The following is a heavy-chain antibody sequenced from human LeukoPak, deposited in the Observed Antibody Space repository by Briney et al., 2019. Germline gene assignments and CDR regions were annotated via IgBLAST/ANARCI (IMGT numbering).Heavy chain of an antibody. CDR3: AKGTEPSDYGAHFDY. CDR1: GFTFSRLA. D-gene: IGHD4-17*01. J-gene: IGHJ4*02. Sequence: PGGSLRLSCAASGFTFSRLAMSWVRQAPGKGLEWVSAISSSGGSTYYADSVKGRFTISRDNSKNTLYLQMDSLRAEDTAIYYCAKGTEPSDYGAHFDYWGQGTLVTVSS. V-gene: IGHV3-23*01. CDR2: ISSSGGST.